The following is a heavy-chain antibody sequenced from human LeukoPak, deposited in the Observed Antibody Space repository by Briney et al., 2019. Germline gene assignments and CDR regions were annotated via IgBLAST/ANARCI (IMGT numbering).Heavy chain of an antibody. D-gene: IGHD3-22*01. V-gene: IGHV3-48*01. J-gene: IGHJ4*02. Sequence: GGSLRLSCAASGFTFSSYSMNWVRQAPGKGLEWVSYISSSSSTIYYADSVKGRFTISRDNAKNSLYLQMNSLRAEDTAVYYCARAKYYYDSSGYYAYWGQGTLVTVSS. CDR1: GFTFSSYS. CDR3: ARAKYYYDSSGYYAY. CDR2: ISSSSSTI.